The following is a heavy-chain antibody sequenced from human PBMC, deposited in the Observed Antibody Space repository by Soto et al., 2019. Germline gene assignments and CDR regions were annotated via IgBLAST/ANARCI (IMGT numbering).Heavy chain of an antibody. CDR1: GGTFSTSA. V-gene: IGHV1-69*12. D-gene: IGHD3-3*02. CDR2: IMPVFATP. CDR3: ARDKDRQQLGGNYYYILDV. J-gene: IGHJ6*02. Sequence: QVQLMQSGAEVKKGGSSVKVSCKASGGTFSTSAISWVRQAPGEGLEWVGGIMPVFATPDYAQKFQGRVTISADESTTTAYLELTSLTTDDTAVYYCARDKDRQQLGGNYYYILDVWGQGTAITVSS.